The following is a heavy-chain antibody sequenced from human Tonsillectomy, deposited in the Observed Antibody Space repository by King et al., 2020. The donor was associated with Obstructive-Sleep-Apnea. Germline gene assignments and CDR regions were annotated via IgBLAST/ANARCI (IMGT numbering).Heavy chain of an antibody. CDR2: INTDWCNT. Sequence: VQLVESGGGLVQPGGSLRLSCAASGFTFSIYWMHWVRPAPGKVLLCGSRINTDWCNTNGCDSVKGRFTISRYNAKNTLYLQMNNLRAEDTAVYYCARESVYSGSYYFDYWGQGTLVTVSS. CDR1: GFTFSIYW. D-gene: IGHD1-26*01. J-gene: IGHJ4*02. CDR3: ARESVYSGSYYFDY. V-gene: IGHV3-74*01.